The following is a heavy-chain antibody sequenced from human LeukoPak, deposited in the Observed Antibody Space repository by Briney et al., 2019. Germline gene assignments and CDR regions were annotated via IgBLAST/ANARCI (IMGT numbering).Heavy chain of an antibody. CDR3: ARDCSGGSCFFDY. CDR2: IYSGGTT. D-gene: IGHD2-15*01. Sequence: GGSLRLSCAASGFTVSSHYMSWVRQAPGKGLEWVSVIYSGGTTYYADSVKGRFTISRDNSKNTLYLQMRSLRAEDTAVYYCARDCSGGSCFFDYWGQGTLVTVSS. V-gene: IGHV3-66*02. CDR1: GFTVSSHY. J-gene: IGHJ4*02.